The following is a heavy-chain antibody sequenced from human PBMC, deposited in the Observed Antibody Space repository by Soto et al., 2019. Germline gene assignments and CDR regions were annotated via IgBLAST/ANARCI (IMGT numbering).Heavy chain of an antibody. Sequence: SETLSLTCTVSGGSISSGGYYWSWIRQHPGKGLEWIGYIYYSGSTYYNPSLKSRVTISVDTSKNQFSLKLSSVTAADTAVYYCARVKYVVGGVNGAFDIWGKGKMVTV. CDR3: ARVKYVVGGVNGAFDI. CDR2: IYYSGST. J-gene: IGHJ3*02. V-gene: IGHV4-31*03. D-gene: IGHD3-10*01. CDR1: GGSISSGGYY.